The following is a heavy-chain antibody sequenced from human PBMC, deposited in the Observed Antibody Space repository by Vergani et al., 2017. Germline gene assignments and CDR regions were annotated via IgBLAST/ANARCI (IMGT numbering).Heavy chain of an antibody. J-gene: IGHJ3*02. CDR1: GFSLSTSGVG. CDR3: AHLKAGYSSGWLGAFDI. D-gene: IGHD6-19*01. V-gene: IGHV2-5*02. Sequence: QITLKESGPTLVKPTQTLTLTCTFSGFSLSTSGVGVGWIRQPPGKALEWLALIYWDDDKRYSPSLKSRLTITMDTAKNQVVLTMTNMDPVDTATYYCAHLKAGYSSGWLGAFDIWGQGTMVTVSS. CDR2: IYWDDDK.